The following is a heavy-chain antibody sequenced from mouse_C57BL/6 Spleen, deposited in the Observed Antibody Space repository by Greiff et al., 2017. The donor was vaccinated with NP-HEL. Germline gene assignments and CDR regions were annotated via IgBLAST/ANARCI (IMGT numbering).Heavy chain of an antibody. V-gene: IGHV5-17*01. J-gene: IGHJ3*01. Sequence: EVKLEESGGGLVKPGGSLKLSCAASGFTFSDYGMHWVRQAPEKGLEWVAYISSGSSTIYYADTVKGRFTISRDNAKNTLFLQMTSLRSEDTAMYYCARPVESYYGSPFAYWGQGTLVTVSA. CDR3: ARPVESYYGSPFAY. CDR1: GFTFSDYG. D-gene: IGHD1-1*01. CDR2: ISSGSSTI.